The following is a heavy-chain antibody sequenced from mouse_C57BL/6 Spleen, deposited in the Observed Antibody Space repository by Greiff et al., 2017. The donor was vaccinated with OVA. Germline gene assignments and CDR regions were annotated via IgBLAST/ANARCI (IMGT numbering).Heavy chain of an antibody. CDR2: IYPGDGDT. CDR1: GYAFSSSW. CDR3: ARSGMSDYFAWFAY. V-gene: IGHV1-82*01. Sequence: VQLQESGPELVKPGASVKISCKASGYAFSSSWMNWVKQRPGKGLEWIGRIYPGDGDTNYNGKFKGKATLTADKSSSPAYMQLSSLTSEDSAVYVCARSGMSDYFAWFAYWGQGTLVTVSA. D-gene: IGHD2-4*01. J-gene: IGHJ3*01.